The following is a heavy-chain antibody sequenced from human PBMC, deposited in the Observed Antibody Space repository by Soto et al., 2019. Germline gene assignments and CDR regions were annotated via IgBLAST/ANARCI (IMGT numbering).Heavy chain of an antibody. CDR3: AVLTFSSGYSPHFDY. Sequence: ASVKVSCKASGFTFTSSAVQWVRQARGQRLEWIGWIVVGSGNTNYAQKFQERVTITRDMSTSTAYMELSSLRSEDTAVYYCAVLTFSSGYSPHFDYWGQGTLVTVSS. V-gene: IGHV1-58*01. CDR2: IVVGSGNT. J-gene: IGHJ4*02. D-gene: IGHD3-22*01. CDR1: GFTFTSSA.